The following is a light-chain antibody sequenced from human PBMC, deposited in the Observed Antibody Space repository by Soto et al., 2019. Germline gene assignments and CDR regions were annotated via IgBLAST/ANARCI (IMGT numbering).Light chain of an antibody. CDR2: DVS. V-gene: IGLV2-11*01. Sequence: QSALTQPRSVSGSPGQSVTISCTGTSSDVGGYNYVSWYQQHPGKAPKDMIYDVSKRPSGVPDRFSGSKSGNTASLTISGLQAEDEADYHCCSYAGSYTYVVFGGGTKVTVL. CDR3: CSYAGSYTYVV. J-gene: IGLJ2*01. CDR1: SSDVGGYNY.